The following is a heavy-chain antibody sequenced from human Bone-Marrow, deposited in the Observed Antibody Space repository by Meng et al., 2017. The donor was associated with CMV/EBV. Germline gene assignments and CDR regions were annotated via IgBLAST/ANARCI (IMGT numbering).Heavy chain of an antibody. CDR1: GFTFSSYA. V-gene: IGHV3-30-3*01. CDR3: ARDLGRDGYNPLDY. CDR2: ISFDGNNK. J-gene: IGHJ4*02. D-gene: IGHD5-24*01. Sequence: DSGFTFSSYAMHWVRQAPGKGLEWVAVISFDGNNKYYGDTVKGRFSISRDNSKNTLSLQMNGLGAEDTAMYYCARDLGRDGYNPLDYWGRGTLVTVSS.